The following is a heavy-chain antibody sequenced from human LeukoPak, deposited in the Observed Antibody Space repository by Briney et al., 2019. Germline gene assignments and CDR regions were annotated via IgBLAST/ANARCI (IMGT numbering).Heavy chain of an antibody. D-gene: IGHD2-21*02. CDR3: ARAGAYCGGDCYSYNWFDP. J-gene: IGHJ5*02. V-gene: IGHV4-34*01. CDR2: INHSGST. CDR1: GGSFSGYY. Sequence: PSETLSLTCAVYGGSFSGYYWSWIRQPPGKGLEWIGEINHSGSTNYKPSLKSRVTISVDTSKNRFSLKLSSVTAADTAVYYCARAGAYCGGDCYSYNWFDPWGQGTLVTVSS.